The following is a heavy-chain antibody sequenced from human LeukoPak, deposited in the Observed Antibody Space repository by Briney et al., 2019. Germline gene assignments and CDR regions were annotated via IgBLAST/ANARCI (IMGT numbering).Heavy chain of an antibody. D-gene: IGHD3-10*01. CDR2: INPNSGGT. CDR3: ASWDYGSGDSYFDY. V-gene: IGHV1-2*02. Sequence: ASVKVSCKASGYTFTGYYMHWVRQAPGQGLEWMGWINPNSGGTNYVQKFQGRVTMTRDTSISTAYMELSRLRSDDTAVYYCASWDYGSGDSYFDYWGQGTLVTVSS. J-gene: IGHJ4*02. CDR1: GYTFTGYY.